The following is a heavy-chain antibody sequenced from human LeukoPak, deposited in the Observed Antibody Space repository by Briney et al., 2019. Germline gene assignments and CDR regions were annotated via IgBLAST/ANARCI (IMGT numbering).Heavy chain of an antibody. CDR1: GFTFDDYA. Sequence: GGSLRVSCAASGFTFDDYAMHWVRQAPGKGLEWVSGISWNSGSIGYADSVKGRFTISRDSAKNSLYLQMDSLRAEDTALYYCAKDIQGYGIFYGMDVWGQGTTVTVSS. CDR2: ISWNSGSI. J-gene: IGHJ6*02. V-gene: IGHV3-9*01. CDR3: AKDIQGYGIFYGMDV. D-gene: IGHD3-16*01.